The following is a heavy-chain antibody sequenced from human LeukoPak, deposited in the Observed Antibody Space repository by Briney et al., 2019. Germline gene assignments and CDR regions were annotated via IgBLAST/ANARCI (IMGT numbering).Heavy chain of an antibody. CDR1: GFTFSSYS. CDR2: ISSSRSTI. V-gene: IGHV3-48*01. D-gene: IGHD3-3*01. Sequence: PGGSLRLSCAASGFTFSSYSMNWVRQAPGKGLEWVSYISSSRSTIYYADSVKGRFTISRDNSKNTLYLQMNSLRAEDTAVYYCARGIFGVVIVLYYFDYWGEGTLVTVSS. J-gene: IGHJ4*02. CDR3: ARGIFGVVIVLYYFDY.